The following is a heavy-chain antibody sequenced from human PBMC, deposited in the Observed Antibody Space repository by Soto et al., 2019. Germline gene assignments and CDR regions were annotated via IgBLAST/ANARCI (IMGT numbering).Heavy chain of an antibody. Sequence: PSETLSLTCTVSDVSISGYYWSWIRHPPGKGLEWIGYIFYSGITNYNPSLKSRVTISVDTSKNQFSLNLSSVTAADTAVYYCARAGWSTTWYFDYWGEGSLVTVSS. CDR2: IFYSGIT. CDR3: ARAGWSTTWYFDY. CDR1: DVSISGYY. J-gene: IGHJ4*02. V-gene: IGHV4-59*01. D-gene: IGHD3-3*01.